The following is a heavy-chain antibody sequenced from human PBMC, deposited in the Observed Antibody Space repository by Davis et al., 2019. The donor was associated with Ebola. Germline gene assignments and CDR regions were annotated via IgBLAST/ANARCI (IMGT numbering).Heavy chain of an antibody. J-gene: IGHJ4*02. Sequence: GESLKISCVASGFNFSLYGMHCVRQAPGKGLEWVAVVSFNGDNTYYADSVKGRFTISRDNSKSMLYLQMNSLTMEDTAVYFWANLGAGSHDTDFDYWGAGTLVTVSS. D-gene: IGHD3-10*01. V-gene: IGHV3-30*18. CDR3: ANLGAGSHDTDFDY. CDR2: VSFNGDNT. CDR1: GFNFSLYG.